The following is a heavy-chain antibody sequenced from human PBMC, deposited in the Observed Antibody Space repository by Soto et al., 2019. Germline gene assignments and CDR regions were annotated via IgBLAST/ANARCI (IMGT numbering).Heavy chain of an antibody. J-gene: IGHJ4*02. Sequence: SETLSLTCTVSGGSISSYYWSWIRRPPGKGLEWIGYIYYSGSTNYNPSLKSRVTISVDTSKNQFSLKLSSVTAADTAVYYCARTGSSGYPYFDYWGQGTLVTVPS. CDR3: ARTGSSGYPYFDY. V-gene: IGHV4-59*01. CDR1: GGSISSYY. D-gene: IGHD3-22*01. CDR2: IYYSGST.